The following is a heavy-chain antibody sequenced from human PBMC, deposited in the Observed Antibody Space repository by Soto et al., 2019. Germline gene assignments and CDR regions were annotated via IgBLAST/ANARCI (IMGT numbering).Heavy chain of an antibody. J-gene: IGHJ3*02. CDR3: ARLLGDLDAFYI. D-gene: IGHD4-17*01. V-gene: IGHV3-11*01. CDR1: GFTFSDYY. CDR2: ITGSGGTI. Sequence: QVQLVESGGGLVKPGGSLRLSCAASGFTFSDYYMSWIRQAPGKGLEWVSYITGSGGTIYYADSVKGRFTISRDNAKNALSLQMNSVRAEDTALYYCARLLGDLDAFYIWGQGTMVTVSS.